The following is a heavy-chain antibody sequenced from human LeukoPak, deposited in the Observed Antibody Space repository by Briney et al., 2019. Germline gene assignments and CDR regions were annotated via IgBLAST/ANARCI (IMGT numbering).Heavy chain of an antibody. CDR3: ARARVEMDPSYYFDY. CDR2: IYYSGST. Sequence: SETLSLTCTVSGGSISSGDYYWSWIRQPPGKGLEWIGYIYYSGSTYYNPSLKSRVTISVDTSKNQFSLKLSSVTAADTAVYYCARARVEMDPSYYFDYWGQGTLVTVSS. V-gene: IGHV4-30-4*02. D-gene: IGHD5-24*01. J-gene: IGHJ4*02. CDR1: GGSISSGDYY.